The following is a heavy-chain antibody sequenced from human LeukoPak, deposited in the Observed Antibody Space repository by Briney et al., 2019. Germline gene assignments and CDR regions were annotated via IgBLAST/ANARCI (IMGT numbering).Heavy chain of an antibody. CDR3: AKVSEWVLRYFAY. J-gene: IGHJ4*02. Sequence: GGSLRLSCAASGFTFSSYAMSWVRQAPGKGLEWVSAISGSGGSTYYADSVKGRFTISRDNSKNTLYLLMNSLRAEDTAVYYCAKVSEWVLRYFAYWGQGTLVTVSS. CDR1: GFTFSSYA. D-gene: IGHD3-9*01. V-gene: IGHV3-23*01. CDR2: ISGSGGST.